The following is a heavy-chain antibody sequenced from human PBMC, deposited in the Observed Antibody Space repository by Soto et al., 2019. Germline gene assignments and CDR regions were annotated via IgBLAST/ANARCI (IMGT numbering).Heavy chain of an antibody. CDR2: IDSSGNTI. J-gene: IGHJ4*02. CDR1: GFTFSRYS. CDR3: ARGGVATIFGDS. Sequence: VQLVESGGGLVQPGGSLRVSCVASGFTFSRYSMNWVRQAPGKGLEWLSYIDSSGNTIYYADSVKGRFIISRDNAKNSLYLQMNSLRDEDTAVYYCARGGVATIFGDSWGQGTLVTVSS. D-gene: IGHD5-12*01. V-gene: IGHV3-48*02.